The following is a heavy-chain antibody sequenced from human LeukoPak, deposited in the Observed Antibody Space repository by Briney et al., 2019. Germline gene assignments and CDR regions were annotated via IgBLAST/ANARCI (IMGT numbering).Heavy chain of an antibody. Sequence: GGSLRLSCVASGVTFRTYGMNWVRQAPGKGLEWVSYIDSRSSVMFYADSVKGRFTISRDNAKNSLYVQMNRLRAEDTAVYYCARRGTPNAFDLWGQGTMVTVSS. D-gene: IGHD3-16*01. CDR3: ARRGTPNAFDL. CDR2: IDSRSSVM. J-gene: IGHJ3*01. CDR1: GVTFRTYG. V-gene: IGHV3-48*01.